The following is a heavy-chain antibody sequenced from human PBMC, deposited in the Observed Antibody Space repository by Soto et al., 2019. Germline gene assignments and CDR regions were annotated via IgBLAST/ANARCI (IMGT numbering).Heavy chain of an antibody. D-gene: IGHD4-17*01. V-gene: IGHV3-9*01. CDR1: GFTFDDYA. Sequence: EVQLVESGGGLVQPGRSLRLSCAASGFTFDDYAMHWVRQAPGKGLEWVSGISWNSGSIGYADSVKGRFTISRDNAKNSLYLQMNSLRAEDTALYYCAKTMTPTVTTDNWYFDLWGRGTLVTVSS. CDR2: ISWNSGSI. J-gene: IGHJ2*01. CDR3: AKTMTPTVTTDNWYFDL.